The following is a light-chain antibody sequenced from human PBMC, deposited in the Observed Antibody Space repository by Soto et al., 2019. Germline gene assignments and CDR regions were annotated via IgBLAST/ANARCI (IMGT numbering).Light chain of an antibody. CDR2: DAS. CDR1: QSVSSSY. J-gene: IGKJ1*01. Sequence: EIVLTQSPGTLSLSPGERATLSCRGSQSVSSSYLAWYQQKPGQAPRLPIYDASNRAAGIPARFCGSGSGTDFTLTISSLEPEDFAVYYCQQRSNWPRTFGQGTKVDIK. V-gene: IGKV3-11*01. CDR3: QQRSNWPRT.